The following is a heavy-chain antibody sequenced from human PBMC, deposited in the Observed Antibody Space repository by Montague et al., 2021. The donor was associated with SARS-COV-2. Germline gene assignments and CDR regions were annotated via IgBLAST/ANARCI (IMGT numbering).Heavy chain of an antibody. CDR1: GDSVASTSAA. V-gene: IGHV6-1*01. D-gene: IGHD2-2*01. CDR3: ARPYCSSTSCYPIDY. J-gene: IGHJ4*02. CDR2: TYFTPKWSS. Sequence: CAISGDSVASTSAACNLIKHSPSIGLGWLGITYFTPKWSSEYALSVKSLLIISPDTSKNQFSLRLMSVTPDDTDVYYCARPYCSSTSCYPIDYWSQGTLVTVSS.